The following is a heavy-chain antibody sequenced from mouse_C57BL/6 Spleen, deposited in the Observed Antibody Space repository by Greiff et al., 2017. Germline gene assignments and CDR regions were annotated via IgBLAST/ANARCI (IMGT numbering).Heavy chain of an antibody. CDR3: ASAITGTRYYFGC. D-gene: IGHD4-1*01. Sequence: EVQRVESGGGLVKPGGSLKLSCAASGFTFSDYGMHWVRQAPEKGLEWVAYISSGSSTIYYADTVKGRFTISRDNAKNTLFLQMTSLRSEDTAMYYCASAITGTRYYFGCWGQGTTLTVSS. J-gene: IGHJ2*01. CDR1: GFTFSDYG. V-gene: IGHV5-17*01. CDR2: ISSGSSTI.